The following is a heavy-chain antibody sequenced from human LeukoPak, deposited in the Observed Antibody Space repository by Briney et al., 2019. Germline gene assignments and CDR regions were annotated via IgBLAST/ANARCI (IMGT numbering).Heavy chain of an antibody. CDR3: ARGLNHQQLTLRLDY. CDR1: GYTFTSYY. V-gene: IGHV1-46*01. Sequence: ASLKVSCRTFGYTFTSYYMHWVRQAPGQGLEWMGIIKPSGGSKSYAQKFQGRVTMTRDMSTSTVYMELSSLRSEDSAVYYCARGLNHQQLTLRLDYWGQGTLVTVSS. D-gene: IGHD6-13*01. J-gene: IGHJ4*02. CDR2: IKPSGGSK.